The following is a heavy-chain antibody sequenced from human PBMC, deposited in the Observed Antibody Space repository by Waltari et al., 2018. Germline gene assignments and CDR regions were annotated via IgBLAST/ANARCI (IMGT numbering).Heavy chain of an antibody. CDR3: ATYIGASVGTAAFDV. CDR2: VSYSGTT. D-gene: IGHD5-12*01. CDR1: GVSITINRHY. J-gene: IGHJ3*01. Sequence: QLQLQESGPRLVRPSETLSLICRVSGVSITINRHYWAWIRQSPGQGLEWIGTVSYSGTTYISPSLKSRVSVSRDTSKNQVSLILGSVTAAGMAVYYCATYIGASVGTAAFDVWGQGTMVTVSS. V-gene: IGHV4-39*01.